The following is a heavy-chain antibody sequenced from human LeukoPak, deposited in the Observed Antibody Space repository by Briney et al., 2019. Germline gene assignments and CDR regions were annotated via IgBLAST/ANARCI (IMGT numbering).Heavy chain of an antibody. CDR2: INHSGST. CDR1: GGSFSGYY. Sequence: PSETLSLTCAVYGGSFSGYYWSWIRQPPGKGLEWIGEINHSGSTNYNPSLKSRVTISVDTSKNQFSLKLSSVTAADTAVYYCARGRKQWLAYYFDYWGQGTLVTVSS. J-gene: IGHJ4*02. CDR3: ARGRKQWLAYYFDY. D-gene: IGHD6-19*01. V-gene: IGHV4-34*01.